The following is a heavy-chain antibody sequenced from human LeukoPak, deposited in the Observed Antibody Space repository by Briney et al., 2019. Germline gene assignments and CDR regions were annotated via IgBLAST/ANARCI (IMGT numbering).Heavy chain of an antibody. V-gene: IGHV4-34*01. CDR1: GGSFSGYY. CDR2: INHSGST. Sequence: SETLSLTCAVYGGSFSGYYWSWIRQPPGKGLEWIGEINHSGSTNYNPSLKSRVTISVDTSKNQFSLKLSSVTAADTAVYYCARADAAELRYFDWLSPHLFDNWGQGTLVTVSS. CDR3: ARADAAELRYFDWLSPHLFDN. D-gene: IGHD3-9*01. J-gene: IGHJ4*02.